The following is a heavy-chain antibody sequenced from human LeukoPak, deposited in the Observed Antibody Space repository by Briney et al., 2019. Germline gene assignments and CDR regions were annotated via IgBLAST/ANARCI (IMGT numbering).Heavy chain of an antibody. V-gene: IGHV3-23*01. CDR1: GFTFSSYS. J-gene: IGHJ4*02. D-gene: IGHD2-15*01. CDR3: AKSGLSRFDY. Sequence: GGSLRLSCAASGFTFSSYSMNWVRQAPGKGLEWVSPFSGSGGNTYYADSVKGRFTISRDNSKNTLYLQMNSLRAEDTAVYYCAKSGLSRFDYWGQGPLVTVSS. CDR2: FSGSGGNT.